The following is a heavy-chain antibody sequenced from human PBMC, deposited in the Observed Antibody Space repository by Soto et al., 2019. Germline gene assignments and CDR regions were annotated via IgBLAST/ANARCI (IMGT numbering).Heavy chain of an antibody. CDR2: VSIGGST. Sequence: GGSLRLSCAASGFPFSSYAMGLVRQGPGKGLEWVAVVSIGGSTHYADSVRGRFTISRDNSKKTLSLQMNRLTAEDTAVYFCAKRRGDGGHFDYWGQGALVTVSS. D-gene: IGHD2-21*02. CDR1: GFPFSSYA. V-gene: IGHV3-23*01. J-gene: IGHJ4*02. CDR3: AKRRGDGGHFDY.